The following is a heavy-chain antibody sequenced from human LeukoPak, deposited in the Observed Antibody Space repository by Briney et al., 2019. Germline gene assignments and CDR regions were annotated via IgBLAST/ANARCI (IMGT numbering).Heavy chain of an antibody. D-gene: IGHD1-14*01. J-gene: IGHJ2*01. V-gene: IGHV3-11*06. Sequence: GGSLRLSCAASGFTFSDVYMSWIRQAPGKGLEWVSYISSSGSSTKYADSVKGRFTISRDNAKNSLYLQMNSLRVEDTAIYYCARDIRPPPERYFDLWGRGTLVTVSS. CDR2: ISSSGSST. CDR1: GFTFSDVY. CDR3: ARDIRPPPERYFDL.